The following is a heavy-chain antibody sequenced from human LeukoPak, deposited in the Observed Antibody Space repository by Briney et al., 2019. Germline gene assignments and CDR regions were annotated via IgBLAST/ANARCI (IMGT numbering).Heavy chain of an antibody. CDR2: IYTSGST. Sequence: SETLSPTCTVSGGSISSYYWSWIRRPAGKGLEWIGRIYTSGSTNYNPSLKSRVTMSVDTSKNQFSLKLSSVTAADTAVYYCARAGYNWNTFDIWGQGTMVTVSS. V-gene: IGHV4-4*07. CDR3: ARAGYNWNTFDI. D-gene: IGHD1-1*01. J-gene: IGHJ3*02. CDR1: GGSISSYY.